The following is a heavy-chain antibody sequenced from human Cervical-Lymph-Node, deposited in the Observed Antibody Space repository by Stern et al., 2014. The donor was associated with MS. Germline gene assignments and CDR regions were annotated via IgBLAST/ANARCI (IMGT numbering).Heavy chain of an antibody. J-gene: IGHJ4*02. D-gene: IGHD6-19*01. Sequence: VQLVESGGGVVQPGCSLTLSCVASGFTFNVYGVHWVRQAPGQGLEWLTFISSDGNDTYYSDSMKGRFTVSRDNAKSTVYLRMNSLGSDDTAVYYCARRGWQGFDYWGQGTLVTVSS. CDR2: ISSDGNDT. V-gene: IGHV3-30*03. CDR1: GFTFNVYG. CDR3: ARRGWQGFDY.